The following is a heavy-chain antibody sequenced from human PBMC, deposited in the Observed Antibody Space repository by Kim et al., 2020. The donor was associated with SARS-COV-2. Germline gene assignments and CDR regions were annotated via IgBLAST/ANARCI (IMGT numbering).Heavy chain of an antibody. D-gene: IGHD3-10*01. CDR3: AKEMAGTGSYYRCHY. J-gene: IGHJ4*02. CDR1: GFTFSSYA. V-gene: IGHV3-23*01. CDR2: ISNSGDFT. Sequence: GGSLRLSCAASGFTFSSYAMGWVRQAPGKGLEWVSGISNSGDFTYHTDSVKGRFTISRDNSKNTVYLQMDSLRADDTAVYYCAKEMAGTGSYYRCHYWGEGTRDRVS.